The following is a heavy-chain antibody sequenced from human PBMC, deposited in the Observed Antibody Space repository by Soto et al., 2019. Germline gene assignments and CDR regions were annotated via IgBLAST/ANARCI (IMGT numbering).Heavy chain of an antibody. V-gene: IGHV1-3*01. Sequence: ASVKVSCKASGYTFTSYAMHWVRQAPGQRLEWMGWINAGNGNTKYSQKFQGRVTITRDTSASTAYMELSSLRSEDTAVYYCARALGVGASYYSQHWGQATLVTVSS. D-gene: IGHD1-26*01. J-gene: IGHJ1*01. CDR2: INAGNGNT. CDR1: GYTFTSYA. CDR3: ARALGVGASYYSQH.